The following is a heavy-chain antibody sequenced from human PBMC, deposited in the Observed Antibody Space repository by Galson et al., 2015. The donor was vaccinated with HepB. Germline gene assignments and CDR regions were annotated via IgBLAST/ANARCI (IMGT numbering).Heavy chain of an antibody. J-gene: IGHJ6*02. CDR2: IYTGGST. D-gene: IGHD3-3*01. Sequence: SLRLSCAASGFTVSSNYMSWVRQAPGKGLEWVSVIYTGGSTYYADSVKGRFTISRDNSKNTLYLQMNSLRAEDTAVYYCARSQVFWSGYSSYGMDVWGQGTTVTVSS. CDR3: ARSQVFWSGYSSYGMDV. CDR1: GFTVSSNY. V-gene: IGHV3-66*01.